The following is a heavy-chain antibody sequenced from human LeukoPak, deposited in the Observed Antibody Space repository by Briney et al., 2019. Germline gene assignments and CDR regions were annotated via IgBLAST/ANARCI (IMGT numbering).Heavy chain of an antibody. CDR3: AKRSALLWFDY. J-gene: IGHJ5*01. D-gene: IGHD3-10*01. CDR2: ISYDGSNK. CDR1: GFTFSSYG. Sequence: GGSLRLSCAASGFTFSSYGMHWVRQAPGKGLEWVAVISYDGSNKYYADSVKGRFTISRDNSKNTLYLQMNSLRTEDTAVYYCAKRSALLWFDYWGQGTLVTVSS. V-gene: IGHV3-30*18.